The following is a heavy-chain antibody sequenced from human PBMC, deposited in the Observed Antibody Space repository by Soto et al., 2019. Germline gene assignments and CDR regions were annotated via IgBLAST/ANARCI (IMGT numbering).Heavy chain of an antibody. J-gene: IGHJ4*02. CDR1: GYTFDSNW. V-gene: IGHV5-51*01. Sequence: PVASLKISGQTAGYTFDSNWIGWVRQMPGKGLEWMGIIYPGDSETRYGPSFQGQVTFSVDKSFKTAYLQWRSLQASDTAMYYCARPLDSWGEPHYFDSWGQGTAVTVSS. D-gene: IGHD3-16*01. CDR2: IYPGDSET. CDR3: ARPLDSWGEPHYFDS.